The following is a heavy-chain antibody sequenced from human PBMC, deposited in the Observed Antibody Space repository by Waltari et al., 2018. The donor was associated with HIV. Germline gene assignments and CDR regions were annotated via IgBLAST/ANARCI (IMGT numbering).Heavy chain of an antibody. J-gene: IGHJ4*02. CDR2: IRTKTYGGTT. Sequence: EVQLLESGGTLVQPGRSLRLSGSTSGFTFGVFAVLWARMAQGKGMEWVGLIRTKTYGGTTESAASVKDRFTISRDDSRSIAYLQMNSLKTEDTAIYFCTRQHDSSGYYTRGLFYFDYWGQGNLVTVSS. CDR3: TRQHDSSGYYTRGLFYFDY. D-gene: IGHD3-22*01. CDR1: GFTFGVFA. V-gene: IGHV3-49*04.